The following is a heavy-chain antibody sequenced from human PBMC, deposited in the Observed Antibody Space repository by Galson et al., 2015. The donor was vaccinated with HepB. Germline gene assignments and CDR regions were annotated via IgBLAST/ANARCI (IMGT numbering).Heavy chain of an antibody. J-gene: IGHJ4*02. D-gene: IGHD2-8*02. CDR1: GFTFSTYA. CDR2: ISFDGSNK. Sequence: SLRLSCAASGFTFSTYAMHWVRQAPGKGLEWVAVISFDGSNKYYADSVKGRFTISRDNSKNTLYLQMNSLRLEDTAIYYAVLYGWGNRDYWGQGTLVTVSS. CDR3: VLYGWGNRDY. V-gene: IGHV3-30-3*01.